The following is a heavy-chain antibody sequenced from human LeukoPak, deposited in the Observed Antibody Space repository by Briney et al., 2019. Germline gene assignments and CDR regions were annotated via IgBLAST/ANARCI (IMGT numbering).Heavy chain of an antibody. CDR1: GPSFSGYY. J-gene: IGHJ4*02. CDR3: ARGRGGYIWGSYRYLFDY. Sequence: SQTLSLTCSVYGPSFSGYYASSIRQPPGKGLEWSGEINHSGSTNYNPSLKSRVTISVDTSKNQFSLKLSSVTAADTAVYYCARGRGGYIWGSYRYLFDYWGQGTLVTVSS. V-gene: IGHV4-34*01. CDR2: INHSGST. D-gene: IGHD3-16*02.